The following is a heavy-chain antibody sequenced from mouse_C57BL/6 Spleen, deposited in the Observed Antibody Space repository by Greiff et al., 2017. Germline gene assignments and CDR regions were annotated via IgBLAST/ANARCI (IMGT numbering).Heavy chain of an antibody. D-gene: IGHD2-2*01. CDR3: ARGGLRRGGRDY. CDR1: GYSITSGYY. J-gene: IGHJ4*01. V-gene: IGHV3-6*01. Sequence: EVQLQQSGPGLVKPSQSLSLTCSVTGYSITSGYYWNWIRQFPGNKLEWMGYISYDGSNNYNPSLKNRISITRDTSKNQFFLKLNSVTTEDTATYYCARGGLRRGGRDYWGQGTSVTVSS. CDR2: ISYDGSN.